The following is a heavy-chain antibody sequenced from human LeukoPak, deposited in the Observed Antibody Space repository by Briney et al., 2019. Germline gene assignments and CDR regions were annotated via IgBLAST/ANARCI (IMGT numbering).Heavy chain of an antibody. CDR2: ISAYNGNT. Sequence: ASVKVSCKASGYTFTSYGISWVRQAPGQGLEWMGWISAYNGNTNYAQKLQGRVTMTTDTSTGTAYMELSSLRSEDTAVYYCALCDGPPNTVTTPYYYYYYYMDVWGKGTTVTISS. CDR1: GYTFTSYG. J-gene: IGHJ6*03. CDR3: ALCDGPPNTVTTPYYYYYYYMDV. V-gene: IGHV1-18*01. D-gene: IGHD4-17*01.